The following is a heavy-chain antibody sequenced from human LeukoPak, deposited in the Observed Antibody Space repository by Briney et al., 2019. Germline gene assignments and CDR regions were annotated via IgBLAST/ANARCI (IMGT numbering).Heavy chain of an antibody. Sequence: SETLSLTCAVSGGSISSYYWSWIQQPPGKGLEWIGYIYISESPNYNPSLKSRVTMSVDTSKNQFSLKLRSVTAADTAVYYCARGSMAWFDPWGQGTLVTVSS. CDR3: ARGSMAWFDP. D-gene: IGHD5-24*01. CDR1: GGSISSYY. J-gene: IGHJ5*02. V-gene: IGHV4-4*09. CDR2: IYISESP.